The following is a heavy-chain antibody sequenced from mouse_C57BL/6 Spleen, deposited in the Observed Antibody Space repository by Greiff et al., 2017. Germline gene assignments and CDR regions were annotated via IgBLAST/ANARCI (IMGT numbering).Heavy chain of an antibody. CDR1: GYTFTSYW. D-gene: IGHD1-1*01. V-gene: IGHV1-64*01. Sequence: VQLQQPGAELVKPGASVKLSCKASGYTFTSYWMHWVKQRPGQGLEWIGMIHPNSGSTNYNEKFKSKATLTVDKSSSTAYMQLSSLTSEDSAVYYCARRRDYYGSTDYWGQGTTLTVSS. CDR3: ARRRDYYGSTDY. J-gene: IGHJ2*01. CDR2: IHPNSGST.